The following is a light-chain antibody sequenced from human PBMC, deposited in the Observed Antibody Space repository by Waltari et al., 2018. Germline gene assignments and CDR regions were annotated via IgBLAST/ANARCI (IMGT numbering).Light chain of an antibody. V-gene: IGLV1-47*02. CDR2: NNN. J-gene: IGLJ2*01. CDR1: SSNIGSSY. CDR3: SAWDSSLSDVL. Sequence: QSVLTQPPSASGAPGQSVTISCSGSSSNIGSSYLIWYQQLSGKAPKLLIYNNNQRPSGVPDRFSGSKSGTSASLAISGLQSKDEADYYCSAWDSSLSDVLFGGGTRLTVL.